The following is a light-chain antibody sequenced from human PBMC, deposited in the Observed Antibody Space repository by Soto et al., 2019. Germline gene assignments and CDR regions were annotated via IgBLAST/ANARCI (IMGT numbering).Light chain of an antibody. CDR1: QSVSSSY. CDR3: QQYGSSVYT. V-gene: IGKV3-20*01. J-gene: IGKJ2*01. CDR2: GAS. Sequence: EIVLTQSPDTLSLSPGERATLSCRASQSVSSSYLAWYQQKPGQAPRLLIHGASSRATGIPDRFSGSGSGTDFTLTISRLEPEDFAVYYCQQYGSSVYTFGQGTKLEIK.